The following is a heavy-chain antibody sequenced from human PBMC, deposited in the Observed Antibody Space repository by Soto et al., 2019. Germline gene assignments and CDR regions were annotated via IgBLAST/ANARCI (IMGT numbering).Heavy chain of an antibody. J-gene: IGHJ5*02. D-gene: IGHD3-10*01. CDR2: IIPIFGTA. Sequence: QVQLVQSGAEVKKPGSSVKVSCKASGGTFSSYAISWVRQAPGQGLEWMGGIIPIFGTANYAQKFQGRVTINADESTSTAYMELSSLRSEDTAVYYCARSTMVRGVIITGWFDPWGQGTLVTVSS. V-gene: IGHV1-69*01. CDR3: ARSTMVRGVIITGWFDP. CDR1: GGTFSSYA.